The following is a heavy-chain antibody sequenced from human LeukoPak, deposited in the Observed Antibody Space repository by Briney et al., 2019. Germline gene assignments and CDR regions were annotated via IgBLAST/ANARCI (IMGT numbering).Heavy chain of an antibody. D-gene: IGHD5-18*01. J-gene: IGHJ4*02. CDR1: GFTFRSYG. CDR3: AKPLDVTTPMDGFDY. V-gene: IGHV3-30*18. CDR2: ISFDGRNK. Sequence: PGRSLRLSCATSGFTFRSYGMHWVRQAPGKGLEWVALISFDGRNKYYADSVKGRFTISRDNSKITLYLRMNSLRTEDTAVYYCAKPLDVTTPMDGFDYWGQGTLVTVSS.